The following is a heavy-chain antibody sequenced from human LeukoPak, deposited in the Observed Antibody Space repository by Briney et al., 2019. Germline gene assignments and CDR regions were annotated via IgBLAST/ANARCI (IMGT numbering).Heavy chain of an antibody. D-gene: IGHD4-23*01. CDR1: GGSFSGYY. CDR3: ARGDAEDYGGNSDAFDI. J-gene: IGHJ3*02. V-gene: IGHV4-34*01. Sequence: SETLSLTCAVYGGSFSGYYWSWIRQPPGKGLEWIGEINHSGSTNYNPSLKSRVTISVDTSKNQFSLKLGSVTAADTAVYYCARGDAEDYGGNSDAFDIWGQGTMVTVSS. CDR2: INHSGST.